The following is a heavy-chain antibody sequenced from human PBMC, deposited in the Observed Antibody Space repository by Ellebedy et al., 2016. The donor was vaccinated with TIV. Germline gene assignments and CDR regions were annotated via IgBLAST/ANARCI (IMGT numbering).Heavy chain of an antibody. CDR1: GFSLTTIGTR. CDR2: IDWDDDK. J-gene: IGHJ4*02. CDR3: ARTEAGSSYSYFFDC. V-gene: IGHV2-70*04. D-gene: IGHD6-13*01. Sequence: SGPTLVKPRQTLTLTCTFSGFSLTTIGTRVSWIRQPPGKALEWLARIDWDDDKFYSSSLKTRLTISKDTSKNHVVLTMTNVEPEDTATYYCARTEAGSSYSYFFDCWGQGALVTVSS.